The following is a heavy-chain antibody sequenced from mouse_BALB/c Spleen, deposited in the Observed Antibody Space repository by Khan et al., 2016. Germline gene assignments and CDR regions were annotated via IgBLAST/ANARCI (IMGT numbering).Heavy chain of an antibody. CDR1: GFNIKDTY. V-gene: IGHV14-3*02. Sequence: EVQLQESGAELVKPGASVKLSCTASGFNIKDTYMHWVKQRPEQGLEWIGRIDPANGNTKYDPKFQGKATITADTSSNTAYLQLSSLTSEDTAVYSRARKYHGGYFGYWGQGTTLTVSS. CDR3: ARKYHGGYFGY. CDR2: IDPANGNT. J-gene: IGHJ2*01.